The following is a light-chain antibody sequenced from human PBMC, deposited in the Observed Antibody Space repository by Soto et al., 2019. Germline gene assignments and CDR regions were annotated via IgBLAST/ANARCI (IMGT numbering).Light chain of an antibody. CDR2: GAS. J-gene: IGKJ1*01. Sequence: EVVLTQSPATLSVSAGGTVTLSCRASQSVRTNVAWYQQIPGQAPRLLVYGASTRATGVPARFTGSGSGIEFSLTISSLLSEDSAFYDCQQDFNWPLTWTFGPGTKVQIK. CDR3: QQDFNWPLTWT. CDR1: QSVRTN. V-gene: IGKV3-15*01.